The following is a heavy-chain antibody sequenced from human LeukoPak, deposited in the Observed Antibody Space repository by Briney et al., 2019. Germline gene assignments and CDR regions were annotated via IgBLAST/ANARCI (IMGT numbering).Heavy chain of an antibody. V-gene: IGHV3-73*01. CDR2: IRSKANSYAT. D-gene: IGHD6-19*01. CDR3: TRPGYSSGWDDC. J-gene: IGHJ4*02. Sequence: TGGSLRLSCAASGFTFSGSAIHWVRQASRKGLEWVGRIRSKANSYATAYAASVKGRFTISRDDSKNTAYLQMNSLKTEDTAVYYCTRPGYSSGWDDCWGQGTLVTVSP. CDR1: GFTFSGSA.